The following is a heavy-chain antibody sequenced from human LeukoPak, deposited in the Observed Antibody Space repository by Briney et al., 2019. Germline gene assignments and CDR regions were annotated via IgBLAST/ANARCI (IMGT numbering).Heavy chain of an antibody. CDR1: GFTFDDYA. D-gene: IGHD6-19*01. CDR2: ISYDGSNK. V-gene: IGHV3-30*18. Sequence: GRSLRLSCAASGFTFDDYAMHWVRQAPGKGLEWVAVISYDGSNKYYADSVKGRFTISRDNSKNTLYLQMNSLRAEDTAVYYCAKDAAKQDATRAVAGTDYYYGMDVWGQGTTVTVSS. J-gene: IGHJ6*02. CDR3: AKDAAKQDATRAVAGTDYYYGMDV.